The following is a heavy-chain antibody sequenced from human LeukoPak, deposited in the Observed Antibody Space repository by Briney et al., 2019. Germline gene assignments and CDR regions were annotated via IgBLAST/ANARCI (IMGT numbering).Heavy chain of an antibody. Sequence: GGSRRLSCAASGFTFSTYSMNWVRQAPGKGLEWLSYITSDSSTIYYADSVRGRFTISRDNAKNSLYLQMDSLRDEDTAVYYCARDRPNTGFDFDYWGRGTLVTVSS. CDR2: ITSDSSTI. J-gene: IGHJ4*02. V-gene: IGHV3-48*02. D-gene: IGHD3-10*01. CDR3: ARDRPNTGFDFDY. CDR1: GFTFSTYS.